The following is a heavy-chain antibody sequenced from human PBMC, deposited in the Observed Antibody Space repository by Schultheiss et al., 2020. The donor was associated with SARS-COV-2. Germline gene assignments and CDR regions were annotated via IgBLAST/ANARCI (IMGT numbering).Heavy chain of an antibody. CDR2: IYYSGST. J-gene: IGHJ4*02. CDR3: ARVGYYDSSGYRFDY. Sequence: SETLSLTCAVYGGSFSGYYWSWIRQPPGKGLEWIGYIYYSGSTNYNPSLKSRVTISVDTSKNQFSLKLSSVTAADTAVYYCARVGYYDSSGYRFDYWGQGTLVTVSS. D-gene: IGHD3-22*01. CDR1: GGSFSGYY. V-gene: IGHV4-59*01.